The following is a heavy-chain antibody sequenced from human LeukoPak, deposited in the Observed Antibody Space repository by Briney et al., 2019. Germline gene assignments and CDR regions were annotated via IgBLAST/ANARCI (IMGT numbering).Heavy chain of an antibody. D-gene: IGHD4-17*01. CDR3: ARSSDYGDPILHAFDI. V-gene: IGHV3-53*01. CDR1: GFTVSSNY. J-gene: IGHJ3*02. Sequence: PGGTLTLSCAASGFTVSSNYMSWVRQAPGKGLEWVSVIYSGGITYYADSVKGRFTISRDNSKNTLYLQMNSLRAEDTAVYYCARSSDYGDPILHAFDIWGQGTMVTVSS. CDR2: IYSGGIT.